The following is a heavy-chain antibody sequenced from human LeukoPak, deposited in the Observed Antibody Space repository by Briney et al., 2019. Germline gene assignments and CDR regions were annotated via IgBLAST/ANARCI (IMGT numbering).Heavy chain of an antibody. CDR2: ISYDGSNK. J-gene: IGHJ4*02. CDR1: GFTLSSYG. Sequence: GGSLRLSCAASGFTLSSYGMHWVRQAPGKGLEWVAVISYDGSNKYYADSVKGRFTISRDNSKNTLYLQMNSLRAEDTAVYYCAKDTVKGGAAYYFDYWGQGTLVTVSS. CDR3: AKDTVKGGAAYYFDY. V-gene: IGHV3-30*18. D-gene: IGHD4-11*01.